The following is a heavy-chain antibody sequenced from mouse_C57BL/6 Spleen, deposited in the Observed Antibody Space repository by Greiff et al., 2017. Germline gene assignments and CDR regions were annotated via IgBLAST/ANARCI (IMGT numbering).Heavy chain of an antibody. CDR1: GYTFTSYW. CDR3: ARSYSNYPFDY. Sequence: VQLQQSGAELVMPGASVKLSCKASGYTFTSYWMHWVKQRPGQGLEWIGEIDPSDSYTNYNQKFKGKSTLTVDKSSSTAYMQLSSLTSEDSAVYYCARSYSNYPFDYWGQGTTLTVSS. D-gene: IGHD2-5*01. V-gene: IGHV1-69*01. J-gene: IGHJ2*01. CDR2: IDPSDSYT.